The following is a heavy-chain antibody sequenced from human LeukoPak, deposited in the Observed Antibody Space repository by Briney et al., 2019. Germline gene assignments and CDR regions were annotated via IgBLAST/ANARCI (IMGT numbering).Heavy chain of an antibody. CDR1: GYTFTSCA. D-gene: IGHD2-2*01. J-gene: IGHJ5*02. V-gene: IGHV1-3*01. Sequence: ASVTVSCKASGYTFTSCAMHWVRQAPGQRLEWMGWINAGNGNTKYSQKFQGRVTITRDTSASTAYMELSSLRSEDTAVYYCARGYCSSTSCYLDNWFDPWGQGTLVTVSS. CDR3: ARGYCSSTSCYLDNWFDP. CDR2: INAGNGNT.